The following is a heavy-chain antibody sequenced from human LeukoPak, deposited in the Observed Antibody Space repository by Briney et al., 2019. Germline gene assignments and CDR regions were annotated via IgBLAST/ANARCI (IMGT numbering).Heavy chain of an antibody. J-gene: IGHJ4*02. D-gene: IGHD3-10*01. CDR1: GFICRSYA. CDR3: AKEKSRRFDFDY. V-gene: IGHV3-23*01. Sequence: GGSLRLSCAASGFICRSYAMSWVRQAPGKGLEWVSSLSAGGGGAYYADSVRGRFTISRDDSKNTLNLQMNSLRVEDTARYYCAKEKSRRFDFDYWGQGTLVTVSS. CDR2: LSAGGGGA.